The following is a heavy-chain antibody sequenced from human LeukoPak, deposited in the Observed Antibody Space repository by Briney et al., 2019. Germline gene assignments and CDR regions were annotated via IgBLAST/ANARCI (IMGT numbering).Heavy chain of an antibody. CDR2: INWNGGST. Sequence: GGALRLSCAASGLTFDDYGMSSVRQAPGKGLEWVSGINWNGGSTGYAGSVKGRFTISRDNAKNSLYLQMNSLRAEDTAVYYCAKGRRVRGVIIGVRLNYYYYMDVWGKGTTVTISS. D-gene: IGHD3-10*01. CDR3: AKGRRVRGVIIGVRLNYYYYMDV. CDR1: GLTFDDYG. J-gene: IGHJ6*03. V-gene: IGHV3-20*04.